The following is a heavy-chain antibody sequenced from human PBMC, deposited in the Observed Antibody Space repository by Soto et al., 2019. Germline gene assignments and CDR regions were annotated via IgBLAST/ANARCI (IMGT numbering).Heavy chain of an antibody. Sequence: ASVKVSCKASGYAFTSYYMHWVRQAPGQGLEWMGIISPSGGSTSYAQKFQGRVTMTRDTSTSTAYMELSSLRSEDTAVYYCARAPTVTILDYWGQGTLVTVSS. V-gene: IGHV1-46*01. J-gene: IGHJ4*02. CDR2: ISPSGGST. D-gene: IGHD4-17*01. CDR3: ARAPTVTILDY. CDR1: GYAFTSYY.